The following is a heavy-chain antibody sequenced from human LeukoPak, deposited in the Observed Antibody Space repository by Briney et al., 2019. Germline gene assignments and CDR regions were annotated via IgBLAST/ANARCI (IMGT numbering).Heavy chain of an antibody. Sequence: TGGSLTLSCAVSGLTYRKYAVRGPRHAPGKGLEGVSLISGSGGNTYYADSVKGRFTISRDDSKNILYLQMNSLRAEDTDVYLCAKDPSAMGGYFLDSWGPGASVTVSS. CDR1: GLTYRKYA. D-gene: IGHD5-18*01. CDR2: ISGSGGNT. CDR3: AKDPSAMGGYFLDS. V-gene: IGHV3-23*01. J-gene: IGHJ4*02.